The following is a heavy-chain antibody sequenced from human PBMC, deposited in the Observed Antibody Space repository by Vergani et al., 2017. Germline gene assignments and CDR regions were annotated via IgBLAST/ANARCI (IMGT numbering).Heavy chain of an antibody. J-gene: IGHJ6*02. D-gene: IGHD3-10*01. Sequence: QVQLQQWGAGLLKPSETLSLTCAVSGGSFSGYYWRWIRQPPGKGLEWIGEINHSGSTNYNPSLKSRGTISVDTAKNQFSLKLSFVTAADTAVYYCASADDSGSLRGYGMEVWGQGTTVTVSS. CDR1: GGSFSGYY. CDR3: ASADDSGSLRGYGMEV. V-gene: IGHV4-34*01. CDR2: INHSGST.